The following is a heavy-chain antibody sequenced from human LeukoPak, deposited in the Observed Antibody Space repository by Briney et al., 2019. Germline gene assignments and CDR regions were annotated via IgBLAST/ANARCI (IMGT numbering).Heavy chain of an antibody. CDR3: ARGGVWFGESRHFDY. Sequence: SETLPLTCTVSGGSISSGDYYWSWIRQPPGKGLEWIGYIYYSGSTYYNPSLKSRVTISVDTSKNQFSLKLSSVTAADTAVYYCARGGVWFGESRHFDYWGQGTLVTVSS. D-gene: IGHD3-10*01. CDR2: IYYSGST. V-gene: IGHV4-30-4*08. CDR1: GGSISSGDYY. J-gene: IGHJ4*02.